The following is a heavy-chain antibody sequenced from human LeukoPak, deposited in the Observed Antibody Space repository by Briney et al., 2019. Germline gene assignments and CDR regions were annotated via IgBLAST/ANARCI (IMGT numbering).Heavy chain of an antibody. CDR3: AKDFISGLGYDY. J-gene: IGHJ4*02. CDR1: GFTFSNYG. CDR2: IRYDGSNK. V-gene: IGHV3-30*02. D-gene: IGHD6-19*01. Sequence: GGSLRLSCAASGFTFSNYGMHWVRQAPGKGLEWVAFIRYDGSNKYYAGSVKGRFTISRDNSKNTLYLQMNSLRTEDTAVYYCAKDFISGLGYDYWGQGTLVTVSS.